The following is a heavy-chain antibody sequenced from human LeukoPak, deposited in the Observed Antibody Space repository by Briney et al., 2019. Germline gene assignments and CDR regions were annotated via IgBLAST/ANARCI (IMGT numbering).Heavy chain of an antibody. CDR1: GFTFSSYS. V-gene: IGHV3-21*01. Sequence: PGGSLRLSCAASGFTFSSYSMNWVRQAPGKGLEWVSSISSSSSYIYYADSVKGRFTISRDNAKNSLYLQMNSLRAEDTAVYYCARVADMVRGVIHYYFDYWGQVTLVIASS. CDR3: ARVADMVRGVIHYYFDY. CDR2: ISSSSSYI. D-gene: IGHD3-10*01. J-gene: IGHJ4*02.